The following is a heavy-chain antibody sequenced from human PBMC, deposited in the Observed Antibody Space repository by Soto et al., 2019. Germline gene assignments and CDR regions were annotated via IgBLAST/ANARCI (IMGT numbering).Heavy chain of an antibody. CDR1: GFTFSSFW. CDR2: INSDGSNT. V-gene: IGHV3-74*01. J-gene: IGHJ4*02. CDR3: ARGGVPAAMSY. Sequence: GGSLRLSCATSGFTFSSFWMHWVRQAPGEGLVWVSRINSDGSNTNYADSVKGRFTISRDNAKNTLYLQMNSLRAEDTAVYYCARGGVPAAMSYWGQGTLVTVSS. D-gene: IGHD2-2*01.